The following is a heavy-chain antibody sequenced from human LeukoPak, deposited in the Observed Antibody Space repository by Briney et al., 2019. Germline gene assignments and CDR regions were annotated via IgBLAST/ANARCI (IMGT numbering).Heavy chain of an antibody. Sequence: PGGSLRLSCAASGFTFSTYWMHWVRQPPGKGLVWVSRIKSDGSTNYADSVKGRFTISRDNAKNTVSLQMNSLRLEDTGVYYCARAPSEIGGYYPEYFRHWGQGTLVTVSS. CDR3: ARAPSEIGGYYPEYFRH. CDR1: GFTFSTYW. J-gene: IGHJ1*01. CDR2: IKSDGST. D-gene: IGHD3-22*01. V-gene: IGHV3-74*01.